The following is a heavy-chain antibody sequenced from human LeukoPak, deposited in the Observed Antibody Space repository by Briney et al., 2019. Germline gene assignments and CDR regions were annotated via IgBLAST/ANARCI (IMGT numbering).Heavy chain of an antibody. Sequence: SETLSLTCTVSGGSISSGGYYWSWIRQHPGKGLEWIGYIYYSGSTYYNPSLKSRVPISVDTSKNQFSLKLSSVTAADTAVYYCARGLGMPPLFDPWGQGTLVTVSS. CDR1: GGSISSGGYY. V-gene: IGHV4-31*03. CDR3: ARGLGMPPLFDP. CDR2: IYYSGST. J-gene: IGHJ5*02. D-gene: IGHD7-27*01.